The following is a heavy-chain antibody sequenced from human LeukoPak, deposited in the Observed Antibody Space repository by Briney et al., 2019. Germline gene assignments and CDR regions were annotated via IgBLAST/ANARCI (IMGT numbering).Heavy chain of an antibody. Sequence: ASVKVSCKASGYTFTGYYMHWVRQAPGQGLEWMGWIDPNSGGTNYAQKFQGRVTMTRDTSISTAYMELSRLRSDDTAVYYCAKSSRGMRDYFDYWGQGTLVTVSS. D-gene: IGHD5-24*01. CDR2: IDPNSGGT. V-gene: IGHV1-2*02. J-gene: IGHJ4*02. CDR3: AKSSRGMRDYFDY. CDR1: GYTFTGYY.